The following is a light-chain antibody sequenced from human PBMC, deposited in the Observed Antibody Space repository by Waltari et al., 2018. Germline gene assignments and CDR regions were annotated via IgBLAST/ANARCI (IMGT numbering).Light chain of an antibody. J-gene: IGLJ2*01. CDR1: TSNIWAGYD. V-gene: IGLV1-40*01. CDR2: GTN. CDR3: QSYDTTLSVV. Sequence: QSVLTQPPSVSGAPRQRVSISCTGSTSNIWAGYDVPWYQQGPGKAPKLIIYGTNTRPLGVPDRFFGSQYGTSASLAIIGLQAEDEGDYYCQSYDTTLSVVFGGGTKLTVL.